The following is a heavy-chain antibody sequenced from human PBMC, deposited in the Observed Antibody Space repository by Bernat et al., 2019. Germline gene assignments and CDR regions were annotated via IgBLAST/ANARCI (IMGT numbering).Heavy chain of an antibody. J-gene: IGHJ4*02. CDR2: ISYDGSNK. Sequence: QVQLVESGGGVVQPGRSLRLSCAASGFTFSSYGMHWVRQAPGKGLEWVAVISYDGSNKYYADSVKGRFTISRDNSKNTLYLQMNSLRAEDTAVYYCAKDRRVTIFGVVIIPLNYWGQGTQVTVSS. CDR1: GFTFSSYG. D-gene: IGHD3-3*01. V-gene: IGHV3-30*18. CDR3: AKDRRVTIFGVVIIPLNY.